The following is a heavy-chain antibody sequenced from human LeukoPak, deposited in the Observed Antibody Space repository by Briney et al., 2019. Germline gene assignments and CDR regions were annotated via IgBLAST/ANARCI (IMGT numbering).Heavy chain of an antibody. Sequence: PGGSLRLSCVACGFDFSNYEMNWVRQAPGKGLEWISFITPSGDGTLYADSVKGRFTISRDNARNSVFLQLNSLRAEDTAVYYCARDQFSGSLDYWGQGTLVTVSS. CDR3: ARDQFSGSLDY. CDR1: GFDFSNYE. D-gene: IGHD1-26*01. CDR2: ITPSGDGT. J-gene: IGHJ4*02. V-gene: IGHV3-48*03.